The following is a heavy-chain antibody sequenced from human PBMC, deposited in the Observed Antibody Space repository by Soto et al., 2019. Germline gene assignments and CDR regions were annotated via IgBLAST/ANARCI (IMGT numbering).Heavy chain of an antibody. J-gene: IGHJ1*01. CDR3: TTGSRGYGGGGRVRPKTYCCS. Sequence: EVQLLESGGGLLQPGGSLRLSCAASGFTFSNYAMSWVRQAPGKGLEWVSTISGRGDSADYAGSVKGRLTISRDNSKNTVFLEMNGLRADDTAGYYCTTGSRGYGGGGRVRPKTYCCSWGQGTLVTVSS. V-gene: IGHV3-23*01. CDR1: GFTFSNYA. CDR2: ISGRGDSA. D-gene: IGHD2-15*01.